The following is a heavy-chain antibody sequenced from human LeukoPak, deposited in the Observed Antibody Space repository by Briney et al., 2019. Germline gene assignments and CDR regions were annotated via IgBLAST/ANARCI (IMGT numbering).Heavy chain of an antibody. D-gene: IGHD4-11*01. CDR3: ARDPSSVTLYFFDY. CDR2: IDANNGDT. CDR1: GYTFRGNY. V-gene: IGHV1-2*02. J-gene: IGHJ4*02. Sequence: ASVKISCKTSGYTFRGNYIHWLRQAPGQGLEWMGWIDANNGDTKSAQKFQGRVTMSRDTSISTAYMDLSSLSPDDAAVYYCARDPSSVTLYFFDYWGQGTLVTVSS.